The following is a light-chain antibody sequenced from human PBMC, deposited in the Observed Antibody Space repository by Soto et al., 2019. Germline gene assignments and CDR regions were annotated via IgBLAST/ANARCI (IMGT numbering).Light chain of an antibody. V-gene: IGLV2-14*01. CDR3: SSYTTSGTRV. CDR2: AVT. CDR1: SGDVGGYNY. Sequence: QSVLTQPASVSGSPGQSITISCTGTSGDVGGYNYVSWYQQPPGKVPKLIIYAVTNRPSGVSNRFSGSKSGNTASLTISRLQAEDEADYYCSSYTTSGTRVFGGGTKLTVL. J-gene: IGLJ3*02.